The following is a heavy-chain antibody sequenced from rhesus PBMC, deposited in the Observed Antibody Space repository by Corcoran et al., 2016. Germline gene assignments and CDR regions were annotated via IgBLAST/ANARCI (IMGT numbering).Heavy chain of an antibody. CDR2: IKANTGNT. J-gene: IGHJ1*01. CDR1: CSSLSANW. D-gene: IGHD3-22*01. CDR3: TGGSGVIVMGEYVEF. V-gene: IGHV4-80*01. Sequence: QVQLQESGPGLVKPSETLSLTCTVSCSSLSANWWRWIRRPPGKGLDWTGEIKANTGNTNYNPSLKSRVNIAKDASTNMFARNLYSMTAADTAVYYGTGGSGVIVMGEYVEFWGQGALVTVSS.